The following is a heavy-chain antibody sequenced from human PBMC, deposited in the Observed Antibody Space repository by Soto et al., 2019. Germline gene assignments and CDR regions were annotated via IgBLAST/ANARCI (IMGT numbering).Heavy chain of an antibody. Sequence: ASVKVSCKASGYTFTGYYMHWVRQAPGQGLEWMGWINPNSGGTNYAQKFQGRVTMTRDTSISTAYMELSRLRSDDTAVYYCAREXYSYGSGGRYYYYGMDVWGQGTTVTVSS. D-gene: IGHD5-18*01. J-gene: IGHJ6*02. CDR2: INPNSGGT. V-gene: IGHV1-2*02. CDR1: GYTFTGYY. CDR3: AREXYSYGSGGRYYYYGMDV.